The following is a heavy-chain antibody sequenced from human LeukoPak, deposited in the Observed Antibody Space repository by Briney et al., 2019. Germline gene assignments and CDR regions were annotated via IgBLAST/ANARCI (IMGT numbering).Heavy chain of an antibody. J-gene: IGHJ4*02. Sequence: PSETLSLTCTVSGGSISSYYWSWIRQPAGKGLEWIGRIYTSGTTHYNPSLKSLVTMSVDTSKNQFSLKLSSVTAADTAVYYCAWFNSGSYQHYFNYWGQGPWSPSPQ. V-gene: IGHV4-4*07. CDR2: IYTSGTT. D-gene: IGHD1-26*01. CDR3: AWFNSGSYQHYFNY. CDR1: GGSISSYY.